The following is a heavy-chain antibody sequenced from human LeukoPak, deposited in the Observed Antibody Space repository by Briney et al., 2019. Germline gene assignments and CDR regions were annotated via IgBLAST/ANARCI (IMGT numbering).Heavy chain of an antibody. V-gene: IGHV3-30*02. CDR3: AKDRVTIFGVVRAFDAFDI. Sequence: GGSLRLSCAASGFTFSSYGMHWVRQAPGKGLEWVAFIRYNGSNKYYADSVKGRFTISRDNSKNTLYLQMNSLRAEDTAVYYCAKDRVTIFGVVRAFDAFDIWGQGTMVIVSS. CDR1: GFTFSSYG. J-gene: IGHJ3*02. CDR2: IRYNGSNK. D-gene: IGHD3-3*01.